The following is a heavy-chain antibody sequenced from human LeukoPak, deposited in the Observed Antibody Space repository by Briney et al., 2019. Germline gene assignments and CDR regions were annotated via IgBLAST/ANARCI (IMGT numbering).Heavy chain of an antibody. V-gene: IGHV4-39*01. CDR1: GGSISTGRYF. J-gene: IGHJ4*02. CDR2: IYYGGST. CDR3: ARHSGTYLGVFDS. Sequence: SEILSLTCTVSGGSISTGRYFWGWIRQPPGKGLEWIGNIYYGGSTYYNPSLKSRVTISVDTSKNQFSLKLSSVTAADTAVYYCARHSGTYLGVFDSWGQGTLVTVSS. D-gene: IGHD1-26*01.